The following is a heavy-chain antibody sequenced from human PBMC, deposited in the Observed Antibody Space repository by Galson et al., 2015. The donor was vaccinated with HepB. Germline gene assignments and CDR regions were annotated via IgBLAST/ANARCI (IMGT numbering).Heavy chain of an antibody. J-gene: IGHJ4*02. D-gene: IGHD3-10*01. CDR1: GYTLTSYG. CDR2: ISAYNGNT. CDR3: ARDKTYYYGSGRSTMVDY. Sequence: SVKVSCKASGYTLTSYGINWVRQAPGQGLEWMGGISAYNGNTNYAQRFQGRVTITTDTSTSTVYMELRSLRSDDTAIYYCARDKTYYYGSGRSTMVDYWGQGTLVTASS. V-gene: IGHV1-18*04.